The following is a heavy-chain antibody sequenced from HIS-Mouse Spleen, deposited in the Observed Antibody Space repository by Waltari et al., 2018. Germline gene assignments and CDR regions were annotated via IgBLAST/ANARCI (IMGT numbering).Heavy chain of an antibody. CDR3: AKDRGSQFDY. V-gene: IGHV3-30*18. CDR2: ISYDGSNK. D-gene: IGHD1-26*01. Sequence: QVQLVESGGGVVQPGRSLRLSCAPSASTFSSYGMHWVRQAPGKGLEWVAVISYDGSNKYYADSVKGRFTISRDNSKNTLYLQMNSLRAEDTAVYYCAKDRGSQFDYWGQGTLVTVSS. CDR1: ASTFSSYG. J-gene: IGHJ4*02.